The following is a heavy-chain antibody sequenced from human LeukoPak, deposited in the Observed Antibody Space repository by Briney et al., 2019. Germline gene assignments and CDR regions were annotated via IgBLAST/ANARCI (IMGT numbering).Heavy chain of an antibody. Sequence: GASVKVSCKASGYTFTSYYMHWVRQAPGQGLEWMGWINPNSGGTNYAQKFQGRVTMTRDTSISTAYMELSRLRSDDTAVYYCARDQADMTTDEYYFDYWGQGTLVTVSS. V-gene: IGHV1-2*02. CDR2: INPNSGGT. CDR3: ARDQADMTTDEYYFDY. J-gene: IGHJ4*02. CDR1: GYTFTSYY. D-gene: IGHD4-17*01.